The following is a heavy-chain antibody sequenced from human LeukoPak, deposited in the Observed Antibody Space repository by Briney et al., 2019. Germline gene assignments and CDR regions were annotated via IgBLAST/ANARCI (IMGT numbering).Heavy chain of an antibody. Sequence: SETLSLTCTVSGGSISTYYWSWFRQPPGKGLEWIGYIYTSGSTNYNPSLKSRVTISVDTSKRQFSLKLSSVTAADTAVYYCARAGYYYDSSGYYNYMDVWGKGTTVTVSS. CDR3: ARAGYYYDSSGYYNYMDV. D-gene: IGHD3-22*01. J-gene: IGHJ6*03. V-gene: IGHV4-4*09. CDR1: GGSISTYY. CDR2: IYTSGST.